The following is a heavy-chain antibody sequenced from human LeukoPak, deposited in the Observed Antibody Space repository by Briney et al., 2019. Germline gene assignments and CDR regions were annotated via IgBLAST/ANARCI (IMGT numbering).Heavy chain of an antibody. D-gene: IGHD3-22*01. J-gene: IGHJ4*02. CDR3: AKDGVYYDSSGYQDY. Sequence: GGSLRLSCAASGFTFSSHAMSWVRQAPGKGLEWVSAISGSGGSTYYADSVKGRFTISRDNSKNTLYLQMNSLRAEDTAVYYCAKDGVYYDSSGYQDYWGQGTLVTVSS. V-gene: IGHV3-23*01. CDR1: GFTFSSHA. CDR2: ISGSGGST.